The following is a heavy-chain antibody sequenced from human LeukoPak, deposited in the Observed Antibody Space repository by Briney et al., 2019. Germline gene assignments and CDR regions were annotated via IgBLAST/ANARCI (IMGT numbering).Heavy chain of an antibody. Sequence: ASVKVSCKASGGTFSSYAISWVRQAPGQGLEWMGGIIPIFGTANYAQKFQGRVTITADESTSTAYMELSSLRSEDTAVYYCGGGHPPSVNFDLRGQGTLVTVSS. CDR1: GGTFSSYA. V-gene: IGHV1-69*01. CDR3: GGGHPPSVNFDL. J-gene: IGHJ4*02. D-gene: IGHD3-10*01. CDR2: IIPIFGTA.